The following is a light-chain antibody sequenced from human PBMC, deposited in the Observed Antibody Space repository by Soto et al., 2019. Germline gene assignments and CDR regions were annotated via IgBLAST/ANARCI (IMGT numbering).Light chain of an antibody. V-gene: IGKV1-39*01. CDR2: TAS. CDR1: QSISTY. CDR3: QQSYSTPPT. Sequence: DIQMTQSSSSLSASVGDRVTITCRASQSISTYLNWYQQKPGKPPKLLIYTASNFQSGVPSRFSGSGSGTDFTLTISSLQPEDSATYYCQQSYSTPPTFGQGTKVEIK. J-gene: IGKJ1*01.